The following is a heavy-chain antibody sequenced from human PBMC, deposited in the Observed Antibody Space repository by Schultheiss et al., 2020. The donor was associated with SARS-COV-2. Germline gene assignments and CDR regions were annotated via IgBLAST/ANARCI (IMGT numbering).Heavy chain of an antibody. CDR3: ARVPRSPFAAVKQWLFDY. Sequence: SVKVSCKASGGTFSSYAISWVRQAPGQGLEWMGGIIPIFGTANYAQKFQGRVTITADESTSTAYMELSSLRSEDTAVYYCARVPRSPFAAVKQWLFDYWGPGTLGTGSS. V-gene: IGHV1-69*13. CDR1: GGTFSSYA. D-gene: IGHD6-19*01. J-gene: IGHJ4*02. CDR2: IIPIFGTA.